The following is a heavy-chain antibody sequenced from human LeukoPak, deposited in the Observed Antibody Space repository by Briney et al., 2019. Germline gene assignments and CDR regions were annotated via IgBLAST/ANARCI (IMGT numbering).Heavy chain of an antibody. Sequence: ASVKVSCKASGYTFTGYYMHWVRQAPGQGLEWMGIINPSGGSTSYAQKFQGRVTMTTDTSTSTAYMELRSLRSDDTAVYYCARVDTAMVTLGESFDYWGQGTLVTVSS. CDR1: GYTFTGYY. J-gene: IGHJ4*02. V-gene: IGHV1-46*01. CDR3: ARVDTAMVTLGESFDY. D-gene: IGHD5-18*01. CDR2: INPSGGST.